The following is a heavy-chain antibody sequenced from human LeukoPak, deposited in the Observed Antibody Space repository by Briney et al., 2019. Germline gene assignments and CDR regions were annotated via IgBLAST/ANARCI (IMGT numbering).Heavy chain of an antibody. D-gene: IGHD1-7*01. Sequence: SETLSLTCAVYGGSFSAYYWSWIRQPPGKGLEWIGEINHSGSTNYNPSLKSRVTISVDTSKNQFSLKLSSVTAADTAVFYCAREVTGTTAPAFDIWGQGPMVTVSS. V-gene: IGHV4-34*01. J-gene: IGHJ3*02. CDR3: AREVTGTTAPAFDI. CDR1: GGSFSAYY. CDR2: INHSGST.